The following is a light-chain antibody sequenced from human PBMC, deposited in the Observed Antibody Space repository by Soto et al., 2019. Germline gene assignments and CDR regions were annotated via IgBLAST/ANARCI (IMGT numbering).Light chain of an antibody. Sequence: DIVMTQSPDSLAVSLGERATINCKSSQSVLYSSNNKNYLVWYQQKQGQTPKLLIYWASTRESGVPDRFSGSGSGTEFTLTLSRLQSEDFEVYYCQQYNNWPGTFGQGTKVDI. CDR3: QQYNNWPGT. J-gene: IGKJ1*01. V-gene: IGKV4-1*01. CDR2: WAS. CDR1: QSVLYSSNNKNY.